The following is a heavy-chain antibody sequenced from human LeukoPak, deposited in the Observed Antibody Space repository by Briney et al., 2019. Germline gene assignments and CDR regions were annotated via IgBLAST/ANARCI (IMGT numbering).Heavy chain of an antibody. J-gene: IGHJ3*02. Sequence: SETLSLTCTVSGGSISSGDYYWSWLRQPPGKGLEWIGYIYYSGSTYYNPSLKSRVTISVDTSKNQFSLKLSSVTAADTAVYYCARNPWYNWNQHAFDIWGQGTMVTVSS. CDR3: ARNPWYNWNQHAFDI. CDR2: IYYSGST. D-gene: IGHD1-1*01. V-gene: IGHV4-30-4*08. CDR1: GGSISSGDYY.